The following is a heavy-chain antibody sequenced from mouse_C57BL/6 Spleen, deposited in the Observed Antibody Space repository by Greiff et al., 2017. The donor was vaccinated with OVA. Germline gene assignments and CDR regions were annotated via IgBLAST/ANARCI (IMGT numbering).Heavy chain of an antibody. Sequence: QVQLQQSGAELVRPGASVTLSCKASGYTFTDYEMHWVKQTPVHGLEWIGAIDPETGGTAYNQKFKGKAILTADKSSSTAYMEHRSLTSEDSAVYYCTRFGGHYGSSYAMDYWGQGTSVTVSS. CDR3: TRFGGHYGSSYAMDY. D-gene: IGHD1-1*01. CDR1: GYTFTDYE. CDR2: IDPETGGT. V-gene: IGHV1-15*01. J-gene: IGHJ4*01.